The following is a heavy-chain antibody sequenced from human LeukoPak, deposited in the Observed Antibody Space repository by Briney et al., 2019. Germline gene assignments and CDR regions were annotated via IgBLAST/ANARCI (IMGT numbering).Heavy chain of an antibody. Sequence: ASVKDSCKASGGTFSSYTISRVRQAPGQGLEWMRRIIPILGIANYAQKFQGRVTITADKSTSTAYMELSSLRSEDTAVYYCARSNGYCSSTSCQNYYYYGMDVWGQGTTVTVSS. CDR3: ARSNGYCSSTSCQNYYYYGMDV. V-gene: IGHV1-69*02. D-gene: IGHD2-2*01. CDR1: GGTFSSYT. J-gene: IGHJ6*02. CDR2: IIPILGIA.